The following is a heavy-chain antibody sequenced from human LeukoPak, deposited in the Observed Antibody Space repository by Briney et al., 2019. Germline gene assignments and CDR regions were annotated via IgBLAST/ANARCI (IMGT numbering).Heavy chain of an antibody. Sequence: PGGSLRISCAASGFTFSSYGKHWVRQAPGKGLEWVSSISSSSSYIYYADSVKGRFTISRDNAKNSLYLQMNSLRAEDTAVYYCARTAVAAAGCFAYWGQGTLVTVSS. J-gene: IGHJ4*02. CDR3: ARTAVAAAGCFAY. CDR1: GFTFSSYG. CDR2: ISSSSSYI. D-gene: IGHD6-13*01. V-gene: IGHV3-21*01.